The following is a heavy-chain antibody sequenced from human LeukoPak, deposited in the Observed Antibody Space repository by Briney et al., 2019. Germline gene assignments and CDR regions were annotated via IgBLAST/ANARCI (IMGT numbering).Heavy chain of an antibody. CDR3: ARLLDDYGDHIPLDY. CDR2: IYYSGST. CDR1: GGSISSYY. J-gene: IGHJ4*02. V-gene: IGHV4-59*01. D-gene: IGHD4-17*01. Sequence: SETLSLTCTVSGGSISSYYWSWIRQPPGKGLEWIGYIYYSGSTNYNPSLKSRVTISVDTSKNQFSLKLSSVTAADTAVYYCARLLDDYGDHIPLDYWGQGTLVTVSS.